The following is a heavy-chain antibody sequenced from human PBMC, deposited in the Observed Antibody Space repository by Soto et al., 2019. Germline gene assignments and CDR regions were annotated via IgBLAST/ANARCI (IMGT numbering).Heavy chain of an antibody. CDR3: AKDAPPRYSGSSTYFDY. Sequence: PGGSLRLSCAASGFTFSSYAMSWVRQAPGKGLEWVSAISGSGGSTYYADSVKGRFTISRDNSKNTLYLQMNSLRAEDTAVYYCAKDAPPRYSGSSTYFDYWGQGTLVTVSS. CDR2: ISGSGGST. D-gene: IGHD1-26*01. CDR1: GFTFSSYA. J-gene: IGHJ4*02. V-gene: IGHV3-23*01.